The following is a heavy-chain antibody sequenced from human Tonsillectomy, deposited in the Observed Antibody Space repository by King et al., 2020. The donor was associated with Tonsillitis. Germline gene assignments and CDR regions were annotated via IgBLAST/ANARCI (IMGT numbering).Heavy chain of an antibody. J-gene: IGHJ5*02. CDR3: AKGSASCYTCWFDP. D-gene: IGHD2-2*02. CDR1: GITFSTYA. V-gene: IGHV3-30*18. Sequence: VQLVESGGGVVQPGRSLRLSCAASGITFSTYAMHCVRKAPGKGLEWVAATSSDGTNKYYGDSVKGRFTISRDNSKNTLYLQMNSLRVDDTAVYYCAKGSASCYTCWFDPWGQGTLVTVSS. CDR2: TSSDGTNK.